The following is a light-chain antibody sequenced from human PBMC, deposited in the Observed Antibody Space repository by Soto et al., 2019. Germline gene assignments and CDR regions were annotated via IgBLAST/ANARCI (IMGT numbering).Light chain of an antibody. CDR2: GAS. V-gene: IGKV3D-20*02. Sequence: EIVMTQSPTTLSVSPGERATLSCRASQSVSSSYLAWYQQKPGQAPRLLIYGASSRATGIPARFSGSGSGTDFTLTISSLEPEDFAVYYCQQRSNWPPSITFGQGTKVDI. J-gene: IGKJ1*01. CDR3: QQRSNWPPSIT. CDR1: QSVSSSY.